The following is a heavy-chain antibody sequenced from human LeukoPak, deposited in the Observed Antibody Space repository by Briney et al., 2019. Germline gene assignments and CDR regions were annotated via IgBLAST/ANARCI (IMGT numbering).Heavy chain of an antibody. CDR3: ARGWKYYYYMDV. Sequence: PSETLSLTCAVYGGSLSGYYWSWIRQPPGKGLEWIGEINHSGSTNYNPSLKSRVTISVDTSKNQFSLKLSSVTAADTAVYYCARGWKYYYYMDVWGKGTTVTVSS. V-gene: IGHV4-34*01. CDR1: GGSLSGYY. D-gene: IGHD1-1*01. J-gene: IGHJ6*03. CDR2: INHSGST.